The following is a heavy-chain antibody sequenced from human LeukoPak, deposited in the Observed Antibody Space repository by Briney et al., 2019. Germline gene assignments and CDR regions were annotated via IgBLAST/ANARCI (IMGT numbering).Heavy chain of an antibody. J-gene: IGHJ4*02. D-gene: IGHD2/OR15-2a*01. CDR3: ARGFRGGPDY. Sequence: SGGSLRLSCAASGFTFDDYGMSWVRQAPGKGLEWVSGINWNGGSTGYADSVKGRFTISRDNAKNSLYLQVSSLRAEDTALYHCARGFRGGPDYWGQGTLVTVSS. CDR2: INWNGGST. V-gene: IGHV3-20*01. CDR1: GFTFDDYG.